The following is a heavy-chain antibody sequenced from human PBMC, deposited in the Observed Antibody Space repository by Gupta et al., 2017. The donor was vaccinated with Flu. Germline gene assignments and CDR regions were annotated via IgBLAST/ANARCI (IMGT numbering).Heavy chain of an antibody. CDR3: ARRGYDFWSGFDV. CDR1: GASISNSSSYY. D-gene: IGHD3-3*01. J-gene: IGHJ6*04. V-gene: IGHV4-39*01. Sequence: LQLQESGPGLVKPSETLSLTCSVSGASISNSSSYYWGWIRQPPGKGLEWIGSIYYSGSTYYNPSLKSRVTISVETSKNWFSLKLSSLTAADTAVYYCARRGYDFWSGFDVWGKGTTVTVSS. CDR2: IYYSGST.